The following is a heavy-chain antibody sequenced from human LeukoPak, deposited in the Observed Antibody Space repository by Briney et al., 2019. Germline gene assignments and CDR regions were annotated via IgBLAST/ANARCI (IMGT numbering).Heavy chain of an antibody. Sequence: GGSLRLSCAASGFTFSKYSMNWVRQAPGKGLEWVSSISTSSTYIYYADSMKGRVTVSRDNAKKSLYLQMSSLRAEDTAVYYCARAKSSGSYLYDYWGQGTLVTVSS. D-gene: IGHD1-26*01. J-gene: IGHJ4*02. CDR1: GFTFSKYS. CDR3: ARAKSSGSYLYDY. V-gene: IGHV3-21*01. CDR2: ISTSSTYI.